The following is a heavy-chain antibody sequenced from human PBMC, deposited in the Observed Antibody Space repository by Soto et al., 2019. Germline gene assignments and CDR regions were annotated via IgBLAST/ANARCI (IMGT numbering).Heavy chain of an antibody. CDR1: GGSISSTNW. D-gene: IGHD3-22*01. J-gene: IGHJ4*02. CDR2: IYHSGRT. Sequence: TLSLTCAVSGGSISSTNWWTWVRQSPGKGLEWIGEIYHSGRTNYNRSLKGRVTLSVDKTQNLFSLKLSSVTAADAAVYYCVTLVVGSYYFDYWGQGTLVTVSS. CDR3: VTLVVGSYYFDY. V-gene: IGHV4-4*02.